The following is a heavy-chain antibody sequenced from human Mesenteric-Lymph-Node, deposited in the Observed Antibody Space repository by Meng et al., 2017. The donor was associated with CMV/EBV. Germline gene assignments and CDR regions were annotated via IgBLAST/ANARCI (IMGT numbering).Heavy chain of an antibody. CDR1: GFSFSYYA. Sequence: GESLKISCAASGFSFSYYAMHWVRQAPGKGLEWVAVILYDGSNKYYADSVKGRFTISRDNSKNTLYLQMNSLRAEDTAVYHCARVQGARGPHDAFDIWGQGTMVTVSS. CDR3: ARVQGARGPHDAFDI. CDR2: ILYDGSNK. V-gene: IGHV3-30-3*01. J-gene: IGHJ3*02. D-gene: IGHD1-26*01.